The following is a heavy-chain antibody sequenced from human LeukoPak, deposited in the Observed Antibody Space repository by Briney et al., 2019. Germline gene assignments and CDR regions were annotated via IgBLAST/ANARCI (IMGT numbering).Heavy chain of an antibody. J-gene: IGHJ4*02. D-gene: IGHD1-7*01. CDR3: ARGTTGDFDY. V-gene: IGHV1-69*05. CDR1: GGTFSSYA. CDR2: IIPIFGTA. Sequence: SVKVXXXASGGTFSSYAISWVRQAPGQGLEWMGGIIPIFGTANYAQKFQGRVTITTDESTSTAYMELSSLRSEDTAVYYCARGTTGDFDYWGQGTLITVSS.